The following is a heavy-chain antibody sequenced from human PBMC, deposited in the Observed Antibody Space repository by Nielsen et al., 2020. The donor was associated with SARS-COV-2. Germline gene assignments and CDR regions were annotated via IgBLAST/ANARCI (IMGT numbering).Heavy chain of an antibody. J-gene: IGHJ4*02. D-gene: IGHD3-10*01. CDR2: IKPDGSEK. CDR1: GFTFSSLW. CDR3: AKETSSGSFYTPRGNYYFDS. V-gene: IGHV3-7*03. Sequence: GESLKISCAASGFTFSSLWMSWVRQVPGKGLEWVADIKPDGSEKVYVDSVKGRFTISRDNAKNSMSLQMNSLRPEDTALYYCAKETSSGSFYTPRGNYYFDSWGQGALVTVSS.